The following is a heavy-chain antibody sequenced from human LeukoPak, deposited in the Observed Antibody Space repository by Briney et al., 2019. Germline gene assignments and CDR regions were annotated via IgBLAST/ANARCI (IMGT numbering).Heavy chain of an antibody. CDR1: GFTFSSYS. Sequence: PGGSLRLSCAASGFTFSSYSMNWVRQAPGKGLEWVSSISSSSSYIYYADSVKGRFTISRDNAKNSLYLQMNSLRAEDTAVYYCARDLYSSGWYGNDYWGQGTLVTVSS. V-gene: IGHV3-21*01. CDR3: ARDLYSSGWYGNDY. D-gene: IGHD6-19*01. J-gene: IGHJ4*02. CDR2: ISSSSSYI.